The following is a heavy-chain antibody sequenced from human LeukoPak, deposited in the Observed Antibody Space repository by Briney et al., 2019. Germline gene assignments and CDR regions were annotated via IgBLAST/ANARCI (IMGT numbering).Heavy chain of an antibody. Sequence: SVKVSCKASGYTFTGYYMHWVRQAPGQGLEWVGGIIPIFDVSNYAQKFRGRVTITADTSTSTAYMEMSSLRYEDTAVYYCAREPIPDYFDTSVSVPYWGQGTLVTVSS. CDR1: GYTFTGYY. D-gene: IGHD2/OR15-2a*01. V-gene: IGHV1-69*10. J-gene: IGHJ4*02. CDR2: IIPIFDVS. CDR3: AREPIPDYFDTSVSVPY.